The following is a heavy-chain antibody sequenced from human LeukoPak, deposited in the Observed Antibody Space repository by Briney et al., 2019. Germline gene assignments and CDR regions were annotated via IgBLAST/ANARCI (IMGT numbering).Heavy chain of an antibody. Sequence: SETLSLTCTVSGGSITGYYWSWIRQPPGKGLEWIGSIYHSGSTYYNPSLKSRVTIPVDTSKNQFSLKLSSVTAADTAVYYCATTNRSGWYYFDYWGQGTLVTVSS. CDR2: IYHSGST. CDR1: GGSITGYY. V-gene: IGHV4-38-2*02. D-gene: IGHD6-19*01. J-gene: IGHJ4*02. CDR3: ATTNRSGWYYFDY.